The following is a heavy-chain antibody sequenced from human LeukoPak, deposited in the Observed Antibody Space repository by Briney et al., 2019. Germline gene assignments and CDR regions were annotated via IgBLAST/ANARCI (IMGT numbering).Heavy chain of an antibody. Sequence: SVKVSCKASGFTFTSSAMQWVRQARGQRLEWIGWIVVGSGNTNYVQKFQERVTITRDMSTITAYMELSSLRSENTGVYHCAAGPGWLLPNKHWGQGTLVTVSS. V-gene: IGHV1-58*02. CDR3: AAGPGWLLPNKH. D-gene: IGHD5-24*01. J-gene: IGHJ1*01. CDR1: GFTFTSSA. CDR2: IVVGSGNT.